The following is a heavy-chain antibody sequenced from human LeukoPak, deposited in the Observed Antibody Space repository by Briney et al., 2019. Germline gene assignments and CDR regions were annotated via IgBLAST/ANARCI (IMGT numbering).Heavy chain of an antibody. J-gene: IGHJ4*02. CDR1: GGSISSGGYY. D-gene: IGHD4-23*01. CDR2: IYYSGST. CDR3: ARTYGGKRYFDY. V-gene: IGHV4-31*03. Sequence: SETLSLTCTVSGGSISSGGYYWSWVRQHPGKGLEWIGYIYYSGSTYYNPSLKSRVTISVDTSKNQFSLKLSSVTAADTAVYYCARTYGGKRYFDYWGQGTLVTVSS.